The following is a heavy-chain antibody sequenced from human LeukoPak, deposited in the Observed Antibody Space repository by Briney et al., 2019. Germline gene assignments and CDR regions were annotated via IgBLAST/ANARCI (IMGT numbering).Heavy chain of an antibody. Sequence: GGSLRLSCAASGFTFSSYAMHWVRQAPGKGLEYVSAISSNGGSTYYANSVKGRFTISRDSSKNTLYLQMGSLRAEDMAVYYCARGRTWEPPDYWGQGTLVTVSS. CDR2: ISSNGGST. D-gene: IGHD1-26*01. CDR1: GFTFSSYA. V-gene: IGHV3-64*01. CDR3: ARGRTWEPPDY. J-gene: IGHJ4*02.